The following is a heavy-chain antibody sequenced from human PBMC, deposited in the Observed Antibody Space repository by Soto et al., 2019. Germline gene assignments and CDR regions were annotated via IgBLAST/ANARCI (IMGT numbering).Heavy chain of an antibody. V-gene: IGHV1-69*06. CDR3: ARNLSAGTFYGAFDI. J-gene: IGHJ3*02. D-gene: IGHD2-15*01. CDR2: VSPIYDAA. Sequence: QVQLVQSGAEVKKPGSSVKVSCEASGGTFSDSVISWLRQAPGQGLEWMGGVSPIYDAANYARKFRGRVTINADKSMTTAHMELISLRSEETAMYYGARNLSAGTFYGAFDIWGQGTIVIV. CDR1: GGTFSDSV.